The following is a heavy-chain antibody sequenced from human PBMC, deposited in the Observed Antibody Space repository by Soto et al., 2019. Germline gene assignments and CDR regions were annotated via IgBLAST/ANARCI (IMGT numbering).Heavy chain of an antibody. J-gene: IGHJ4*02. CDR2: IYYSGKT. V-gene: IGHV4-59*01. Sequence: SETLSLTCIVSGDSMTNDYWPWIRRPPGKGLEWIGYIYYSGKTDYNPSLQSRVSISIDTSRIQFSLNLSSVTGASTAMYYCARSYIGGNFDSWGQGTLVTVSS. CDR1: GDSMTNDY. D-gene: IGHD6-25*01. CDR3: ARSYIGGNFDS.